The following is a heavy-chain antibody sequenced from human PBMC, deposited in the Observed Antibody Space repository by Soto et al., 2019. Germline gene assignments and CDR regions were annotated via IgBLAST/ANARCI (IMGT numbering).Heavy chain of an antibody. CDR1: GFTFNNYF. J-gene: IGHJ6*02. CDR2: IKQDGSEI. D-gene: IGHD1-26*01. Sequence: PGGSLRLSCAASGFTFNNYFMSWVRQAPGKGLEWVANIKQDGSEIYYVDSVKGRFTISRDNAKNSLCLQMNSLRAEDTAVYYCARNWREDYYGMDVWGQGTTVTVSS. V-gene: IGHV3-7*03. CDR3: ARNWREDYYGMDV.